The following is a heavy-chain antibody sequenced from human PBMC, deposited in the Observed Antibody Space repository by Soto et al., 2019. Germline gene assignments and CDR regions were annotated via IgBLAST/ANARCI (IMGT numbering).Heavy chain of an antibody. Sequence: QVQLQESGPGLVKSSQTLSLTCTVSGGSISSDGNYWRWIRQHPGKGLEWIGYIYYSGSTYYNPYLKSRVTISVDTSKNQFSLKLNSVNAADTAVYYCARARMVRGIIYYYGMDVWGKGTTVTVSS. D-gene: IGHD3-10*01. J-gene: IGHJ6*04. CDR2: IYYSGST. V-gene: IGHV4-31*03. CDR3: ARARMVRGIIYYYGMDV. CDR1: GGSISSDGNY.